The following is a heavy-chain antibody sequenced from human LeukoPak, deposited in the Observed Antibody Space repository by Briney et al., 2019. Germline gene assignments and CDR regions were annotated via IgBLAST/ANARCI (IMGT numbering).Heavy chain of an antibody. CDR3: ARDRDYGVWAFDI. CDR2: IIPIFGTA. CDR1: GGTFSSYA. Sequence: ASVKVSCEASGGTFSSYAISWVRQAPGQGLEWMGGIIPIFGTANYAQKFQGRVTITTDESTSTAYMELSSLRSEDTAVYYCARDRDYGVWAFDIWGQGTMVTVSS. V-gene: IGHV1-69*05. J-gene: IGHJ3*02. D-gene: IGHD4/OR15-4a*01.